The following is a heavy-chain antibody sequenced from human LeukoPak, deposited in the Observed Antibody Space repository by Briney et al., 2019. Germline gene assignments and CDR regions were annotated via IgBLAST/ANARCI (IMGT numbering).Heavy chain of an antibody. Sequence: ASVKVSCKTSGYTFTNYDINWVRQAPGQGLEWMGWMNPNSGNTGYAQKFRGRVTITSHTSISTAYMEPRGLRSEDTAVYYCARGGASAAARRFDPWGQGTLVTVSS. CDR1: GYTFTNYD. D-gene: IGHD6-13*01. V-gene: IGHV1-8*03. CDR3: ARGGASAAARRFDP. J-gene: IGHJ5*02. CDR2: MNPNSGNT.